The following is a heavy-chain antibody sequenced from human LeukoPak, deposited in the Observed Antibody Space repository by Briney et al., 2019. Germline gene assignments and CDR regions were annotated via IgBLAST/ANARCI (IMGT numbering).Heavy chain of an antibody. D-gene: IGHD6-19*01. J-gene: IGHJ2*01. CDR1: GGSISSYY. V-gene: IGHV4-59*08. CDR2: IYYSGST. Sequence: PSETLSLTCTVSGGSISSYYWSWIRQPPGKGLEWIGYIYYSGSTSYNPSLKSRVTISVDTSKNQFSLKLSSVTAADTAVYYCAREAVAGASFDLWGRGTLVTVSS. CDR3: AREAVAGASFDL.